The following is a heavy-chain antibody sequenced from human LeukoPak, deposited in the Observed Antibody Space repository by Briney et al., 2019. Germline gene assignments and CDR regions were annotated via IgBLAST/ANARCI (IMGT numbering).Heavy chain of an antibody. CDR1: GGSISSGSYY. CDR3: ARARYYYDSSGYYSYSFDY. Sequence: SSETLSLTCTVSGGSISSGSYYWSWIRQPAGKGLEWIGRIYTSGSTNYNPSLKSRVTISVDTSKNQFSLKLSSVTAADTAVYYCARARYYYDSSGYYSYSFDYWGQGTLVTVSS. CDR2: IYTSGST. D-gene: IGHD3-22*01. J-gene: IGHJ4*02. V-gene: IGHV4-61*02.